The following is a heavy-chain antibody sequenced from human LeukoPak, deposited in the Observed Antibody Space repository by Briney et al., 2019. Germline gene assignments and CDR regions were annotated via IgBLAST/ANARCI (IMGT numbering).Heavy chain of an antibody. CDR1: GFTFRDYA. J-gene: IGHJ4*02. CDR2: IKNGAHTT. V-gene: IGHV3-23*01. D-gene: IGHD3-10*01. Sequence: GGSLRLSCAVSGFTFRDYAMSWVRQPPGKGLEWVSTIKNGAHTTNHADSVKGRLTISRDDSMNTLFLQMNSLRAEDTAVYYCAREYYGCFDYWGQGALVTVSS. CDR3: AREYYGCFDY.